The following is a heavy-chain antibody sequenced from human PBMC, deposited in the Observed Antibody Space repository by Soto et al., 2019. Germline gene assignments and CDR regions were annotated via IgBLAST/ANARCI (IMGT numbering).Heavy chain of an antibody. CDR3: TAGLRTGF. CDR2: IKSKXDVGKT. CDR1: WFTFNNAG. Sequence: XXSLRLCCAVSWFTFNNAGMNWVRQAPGKGMEWVGXIKSKXDVGKTEYAAPXKGRVTISXDDSKATMYLQMNSMKNEDTAVYYCTAGLRTGFWGKGALVTVYS. V-gene: IGHV3-15*07. J-gene: IGHJ1*01. D-gene: IGHD2-15*01.